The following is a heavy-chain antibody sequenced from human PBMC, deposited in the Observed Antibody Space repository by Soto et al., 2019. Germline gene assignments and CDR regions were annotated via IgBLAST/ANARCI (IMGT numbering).Heavy chain of an antibody. CDR2: ISSSGTI. CDR1: GFTFSSYE. D-gene: IGHD5-12*01. V-gene: IGHV3-48*03. J-gene: IGHJ3*02. CDR3: TKEKSVMYSGYDAFDI. Sequence: PGGSLRLSCAASGFTFSSYEMDWVRQAPGKGLEWVAYISSSGTILYGESVKGRFTISRDNADNSLYLQMNSLTAEDTAVYYCTKEKSVMYSGYDAFDIWGRGTMVTVS.